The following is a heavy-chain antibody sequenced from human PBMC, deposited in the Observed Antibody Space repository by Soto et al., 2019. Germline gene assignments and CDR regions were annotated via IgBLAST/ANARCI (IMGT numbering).Heavy chain of an antibody. J-gene: IGHJ5*02. Sequence: PGGSPRLSCKPSGFNLGGSAMRWFRQAPGKGLEWLGFIRSKAYGGTTEYAASVKGRFTISRDDSKSIAYLQMNSLKTEDTAVYYCTRANDTPLNWFDPWGQGTLVTVSS. CDR1: GFNLGGSA. D-gene: IGHD1-1*01. V-gene: IGHV3-49*03. CDR2: IRSKAYGGTT. CDR3: TRANDTPLNWFDP.